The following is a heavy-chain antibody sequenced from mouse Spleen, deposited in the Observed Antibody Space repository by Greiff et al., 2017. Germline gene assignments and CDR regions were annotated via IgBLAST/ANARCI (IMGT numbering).Heavy chain of an antibody. Sequence: VNLVESGAELVKPGASVKMSCKASGYTFTTYPIEWMKQNHGKSLEWIGNFHPYNDDTKYNEKFKGKATLTADKSSSTAYMQLSSLTSEDSAVYFCARFNWVAYWGQGTLVTVSA. CDR3: ARFNWVAY. CDR2: FHPYNDDT. CDR1: GYTFTTYP. V-gene: IGHV1-47*01. J-gene: IGHJ3*01.